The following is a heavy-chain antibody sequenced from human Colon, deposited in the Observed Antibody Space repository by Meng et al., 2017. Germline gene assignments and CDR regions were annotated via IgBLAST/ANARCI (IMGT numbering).Heavy chain of an antibody. J-gene: IGHJ4*02. D-gene: IGHD2-8*01. CDR1: GGSITTHNW. CDR3: ARGGGCVNGVCGSLDY. CDR2: IHPSGGT. Sequence: QVELEESGPVLVKPSGTLSLTCPLAGGSITTHNWWSWVRQPPGKGLEWIGEIHPSGGTNYNPSLKSRVTMSIDNSKRQFSLNLSSVTAADTAVYYCARGGGCVNGVCGSLDYWGQGTLVTVSS. V-gene: IGHV4-4*02.